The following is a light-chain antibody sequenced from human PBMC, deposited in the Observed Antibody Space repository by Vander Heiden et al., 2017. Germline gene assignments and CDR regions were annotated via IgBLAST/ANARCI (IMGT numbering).Light chain of an antibody. Sequence: DIVMTYSPDPLAVSLGETATINCKSSQSVLYSSNNKNYLAWYQHKPGQPPELLSFWASTRESGVPDRCSGGGSAKDFTLTSSSLQAEDVAVYYCQEYYSACTFGQGTKLEIK. CDR1: QSVLYSSNNKNY. CDR2: WAS. J-gene: IGKJ2*02. V-gene: IGKV4-1*01. CDR3: QEYYSACT.